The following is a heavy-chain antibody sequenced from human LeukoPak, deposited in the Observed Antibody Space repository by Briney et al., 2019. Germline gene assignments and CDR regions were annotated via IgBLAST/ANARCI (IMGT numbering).Heavy chain of an antibody. CDR1: GFTNGAYY. V-gene: IGHV1-2*02. CDR2: IKPDSGAT. Sequence: ASVKVSCKASGFTNGAYYMYWVRQAPGQGLEWMGWIKPDSGATRYAQKFQGRVTITRDTSMNTVYMELTTLNSDDTAVYYCARDGDSPMVDFDCWGQGTLVTVSS. CDR3: ARDGDSPMVDFDC. J-gene: IGHJ4*02. D-gene: IGHD2-8*01.